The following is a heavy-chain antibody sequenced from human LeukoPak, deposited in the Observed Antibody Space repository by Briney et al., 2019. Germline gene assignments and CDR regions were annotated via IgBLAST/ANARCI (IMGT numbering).Heavy chain of an antibody. J-gene: IGHJ4*02. CDR1: GFTFSSYG. D-gene: IGHD1-26*01. V-gene: IGHV3-30*02. CDR2: IWYDGSNK. Sequence: PGGSLRLSCAASGFTFSSYGMHWVRQAPGKGLEWVAVIWYDGSNKYYADSVKGRFTISRDNSKNTLYLQMNSLRAEDTAVYYCAKLPSYYDPETDYWGQGTLVTVSS. CDR3: AKLPSYYDPETDY.